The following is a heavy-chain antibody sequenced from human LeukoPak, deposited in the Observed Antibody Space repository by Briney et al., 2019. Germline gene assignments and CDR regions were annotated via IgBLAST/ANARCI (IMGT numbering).Heavy chain of an antibody. D-gene: IGHD3-22*01. V-gene: IGHV3-21*01. Sequence: GGSLRLSCAASGFTFSSYSMNWVRQAPGKGLEWVSSISSSSSYIYYADSVKGRFTISRDNAKNSLYLQMNSLRAEDTAVYYCARGRNTRYYYDSSGYLDYWGQGTLVTVSS. CDR3: ARGRNTRYYYDSSGYLDY. CDR1: GFTFSSYS. J-gene: IGHJ4*02. CDR2: ISSSSSYI.